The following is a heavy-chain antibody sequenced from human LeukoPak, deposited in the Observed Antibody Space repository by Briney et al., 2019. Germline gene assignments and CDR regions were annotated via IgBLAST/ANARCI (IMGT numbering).Heavy chain of an antibody. CDR2: IHYSGST. V-gene: IGHV4-61*01. CDR3: ARTYYDILTGSTLNYFDC. J-gene: IGHJ4*02. Sequence: SETLSLTCSVSGGSVSSGSHYWSWIRQPPGKGLEWIGDIHYSGSTNYNPSLKSRVTISLDTSKNQFSLKLSSVTAADTAVYYCARTYYDILTGSTLNYFDCWGQGTLVTVSS. D-gene: IGHD3-9*01. CDR1: GGSVSSGSHY.